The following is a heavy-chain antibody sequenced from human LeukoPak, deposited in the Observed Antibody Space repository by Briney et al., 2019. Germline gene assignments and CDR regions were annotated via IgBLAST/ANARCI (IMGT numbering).Heavy chain of an antibody. J-gene: IGHJ4*02. CDR3: ARGYYGGNSGLDY. CDR2: INWNGGTT. Sequence: PGGSLRLSCAASGFTFDDHGMSWVRQAPGKGLEWVSGINWNGGTTGHADSVKGRFTISRDNAQNSLYLQMNSLRAEDTALYYCARGYYGGNSGLDYWGQGTLVTVSS. CDR1: GFTFDDHG. V-gene: IGHV3-20*04. D-gene: IGHD4-23*01.